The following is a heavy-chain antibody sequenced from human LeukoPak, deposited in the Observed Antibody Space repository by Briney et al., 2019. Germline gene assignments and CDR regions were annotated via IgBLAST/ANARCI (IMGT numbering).Heavy chain of an antibody. CDR2: INWNSDTK. J-gene: IGHJ6*02. V-gene: IGHV3-9*01. Sequence: PGGSLRLSCVGPGFSFHNYAMHWVRRPPRKSLEWVSAINWNSDTKAYADSVKGRFTISRDRARNSLYLQMDSLRPEDTALYYCAKDTGGNGAYFYAMDVWGQGTSVTVSS. D-gene: IGHD4-23*01. CDR3: AKDTGGNGAYFYAMDV. CDR1: GFSFHNYA.